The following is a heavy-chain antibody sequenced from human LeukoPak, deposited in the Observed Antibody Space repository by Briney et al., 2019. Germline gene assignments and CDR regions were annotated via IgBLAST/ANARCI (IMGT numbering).Heavy chain of an antibody. CDR1: GGSIRSYY. CDR2: IYTSGST. D-gene: IGHD3-22*01. V-gene: IGHV4-4*07. CDR3: ARDIYYYDSSGYYRFDY. J-gene: IGHJ4*02. Sequence: SETLSLTCTVSGGSIRSYYWSWIRQPAGKGLEWIGRIYTSGSTNYNPSLKSRVTMSVDTSKNQFSLKLSSVTAADTAVYYCARDIYYYDSSGYYRFDYWGQGTLVTVSS.